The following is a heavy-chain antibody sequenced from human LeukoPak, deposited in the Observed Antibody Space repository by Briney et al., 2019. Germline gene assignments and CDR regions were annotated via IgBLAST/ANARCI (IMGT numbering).Heavy chain of an antibody. Sequence: GGSLRLSCAASGFTFSSYAMSWVRQAPGKGLVWVSAISGSGGSTYYADSVKGRFTISRDNSKNTVYLQMNSLRTEDTAVYYCARPSPPGDGYNPCDYWGPGALVIVSS. V-gene: IGHV3-23*01. J-gene: IGHJ4*02. CDR1: GFTFSSYA. CDR2: ISGSGGST. D-gene: IGHD5-24*01. CDR3: ARPSPPGDGYNPCDY.